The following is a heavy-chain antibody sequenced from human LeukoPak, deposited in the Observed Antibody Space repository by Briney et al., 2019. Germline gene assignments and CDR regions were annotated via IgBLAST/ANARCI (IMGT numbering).Heavy chain of an antibody. CDR1: GGSFSGYY. D-gene: IGHD6-13*01. CDR2: INHSGST. J-gene: IGHJ4*02. CDR3: ARGRLAAAGTSYYFDY. Sequence: SETLSLTCAVYGGSFSGYYWSWIRQPPGKGLEWIGEINHSGSTNYNPSLKSRVTISVDTSKNQFSLKLSSVTAADTAVYYCARGRLAAAGTSYYFDYWGQGTLVTVSS. V-gene: IGHV4-34*01.